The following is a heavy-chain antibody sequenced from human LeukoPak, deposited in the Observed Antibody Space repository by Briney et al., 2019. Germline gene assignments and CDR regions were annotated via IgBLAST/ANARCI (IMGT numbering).Heavy chain of an antibody. Sequence: GGSLRLSCAASGFTFSSYEMNWVRQAPGKGLEWVSIIYSGDNTYYADSVKGRFTISRDNSKNTLYLQMNSLRVEDTAVYYCARDRGSGYDPGYFDYWGQGTLVTVSS. CDR1: GFTFSSYE. V-gene: IGHV3-66*01. J-gene: IGHJ4*02. CDR3: ARDRGSGYDPGYFDY. CDR2: IYSGDNT. D-gene: IGHD5-12*01.